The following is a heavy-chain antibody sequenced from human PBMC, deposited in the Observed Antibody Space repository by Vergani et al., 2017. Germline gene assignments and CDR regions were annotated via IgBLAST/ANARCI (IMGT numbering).Heavy chain of an antibody. D-gene: IGHD5-18*01. J-gene: IGHJ6*02. CDR2: ISGSGGST. CDR3: ARDRRGYSYGYLVTGNYGMDV. V-gene: IGHV3-23*01. Sequence: EVQLLESGGGLVQPGGSLRLSCAASGFTFSSYAMSWVRQAPGKGLEWVSAISGSGGSTYYADSVKGRFTISRDNSKNTLYLQMNSLRAEDTAVYYCARDRRGYSYGYLVTGNYGMDVWGQGTTVTVSS. CDR1: GFTFSSYA.